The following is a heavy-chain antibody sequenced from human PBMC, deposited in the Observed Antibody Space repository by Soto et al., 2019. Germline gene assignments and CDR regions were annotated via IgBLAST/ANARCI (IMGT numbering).Heavy chain of an antibody. CDR3: ARTGYCSSTSCSRTRLDY. CDR1: GGSFSGYY. V-gene: IGHV4-34*01. CDR2: INHSGST. D-gene: IGHD2-2*01. Sequence: SETLSLTCAVYGGSFSGYYWSWIRQPPGKGLEWIGEINHSGSTNYNPSLKSRVTISVDTSKNQFSLKLSSVTAADTAVYYCARTGYCSSTSCSRTRLDYWGQGTLVTVSS. J-gene: IGHJ4*02.